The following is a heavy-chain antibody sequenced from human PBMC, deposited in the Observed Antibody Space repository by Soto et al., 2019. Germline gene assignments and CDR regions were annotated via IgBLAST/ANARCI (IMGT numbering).Heavy chain of an antibody. CDR2: ISYDGSNK. CDR3: ARDWLRSYAFDI. V-gene: IGHV3-30-3*01. Sequence: QVQLVESGGGVVQPGRSLRLSCAASGFTFSSYAMHWVRQAPGKGLEWVAVISYDGSNKYYADSVKGRFTISRDNYKNTLYLQMNSLRAEDTAVYYCARDWLRSYAFDIWGQGTMVTVSS. J-gene: IGHJ3*02. D-gene: IGHD5-12*01. CDR1: GFTFSSYA.